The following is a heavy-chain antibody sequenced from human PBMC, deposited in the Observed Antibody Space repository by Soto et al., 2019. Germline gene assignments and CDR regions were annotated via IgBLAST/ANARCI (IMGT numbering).Heavy chain of an antibody. V-gene: IGHV1-46*01. CDR1: GYTFTNYY. D-gene: IGHD6-13*01. CDR3: ARGLAAGDY. CDR2: INPNGGST. Sequence: QVQLVQSGAEVKKPGASVKLSCKASGYTFTNYYIHWVRQAPGQGLEWMAIINPNGGSTNYAQEFQGRVTLTRDTSTSTVYMDVSRLKSGDTAVYYCARGLAAGDYWGQGTLVTV. J-gene: IGHJ4*02.